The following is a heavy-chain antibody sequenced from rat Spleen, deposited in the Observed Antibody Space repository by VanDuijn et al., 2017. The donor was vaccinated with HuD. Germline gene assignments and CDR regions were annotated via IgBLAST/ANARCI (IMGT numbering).Heavy chain of an antibody. V-gene: IGHV5-7*01. D-gene: IGHD1-11*01. J-gene: IGHJ3*01. CDR3: ARHGYGGYSGPFAY. Sequence: EVQLVESGGGLVQPGRSLKLSCTASGFTFSDNYMAWVRQAPTKGLEWVASINFDGSGTYYRDSVKGRFTISRDNAKSTLYLQMDSLRSEDTATYYCARHGYGGYSGPFAYWGQGTLVTVSS. CDR1: GFTFSDNY. CDR2: INFDGSGT.